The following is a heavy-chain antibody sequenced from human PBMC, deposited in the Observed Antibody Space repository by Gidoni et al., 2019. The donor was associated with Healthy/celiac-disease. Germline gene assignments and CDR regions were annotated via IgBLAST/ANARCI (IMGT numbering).Heavy chain of an antibody. D-gene: IGHD2-8*02. CDR1: GFTFRSYA. V-gene: IGHV3-23*01. J-gene: IGHJ6*03. CDR3: AKVLVRYYYYYMDV. CDR2: ISGSGGST. Sequence: EVQLLESGGGLVQPGGSLRLSCAASGFTFRSYAMSWVRQAPGKGLEWVSAISGSGGSTYYADSVKGRFTISRDNSKNTLYLQMNSLRAEDTAVYYCAKVLVRYYYYYMDVWGKGTTVTVSS.